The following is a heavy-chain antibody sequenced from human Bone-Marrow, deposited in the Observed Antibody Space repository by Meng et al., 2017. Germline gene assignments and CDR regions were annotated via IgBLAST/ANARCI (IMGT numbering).Heavy chain of an antibody. CDR3: ARWMGIPNAFDI. J-gene: IGHJ3*02. D-gene: IGHD6-13*01. CDR2: ISSSSSYI. Sequence: GESLKISCAASGFTFSSYSMNWVRQAPGKGLEWVSSISSSSSYIYYADSVKGRFTISRDNAKNSLYLQMNSLGAEDTAVYYCARWMGIPNAFDIWGQGTMVTVSS. CDR1: GFTFSSYS. V-gene: IGHV3-21*01.